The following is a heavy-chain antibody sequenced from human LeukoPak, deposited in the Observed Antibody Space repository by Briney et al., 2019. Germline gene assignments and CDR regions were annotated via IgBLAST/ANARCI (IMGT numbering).Heavy chain of an antibody. CDR2: INPNSGGT. J-gene: IGHJ6*03. CDR1: GYTFTGYY. Sequence: ASVKVSCKASGYTFTGYYMHWVRQAPGQGLEWMGWINPNSGGTNYAQKFQGRVTMTRDTSISTAYMELSRLRSDDTAVYYCARAATRGGEDYYYMDVWGKGTTVTVSS. CDR3: ARAATRGGEDYYYMDV. D-gene: IGHD6-25*01. V-gene: IGHV1-2*02.